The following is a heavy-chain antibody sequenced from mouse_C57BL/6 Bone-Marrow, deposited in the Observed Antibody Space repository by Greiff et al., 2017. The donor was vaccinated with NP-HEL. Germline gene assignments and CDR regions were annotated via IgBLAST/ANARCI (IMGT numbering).Heavy chain of an antibody. D-gene: IGHD3-3*01. Sequence: EVQLQQSGTVLARPGASVKMSCKTSGYTFTSYWMHWVKQRPGQGLEWIGAIYPGNSDTSYNQKFKGKAKLTAVTSASTAYMELSSLTNEDSAVYYCTTGLGFAYWGQGTLVTVSA. CDR1: GYTFTSYW. V-gene: IGHV1-5*01. CDR3: TTGLGFAY. J-gene: IGHJ3*01. CDR2: IYPGNSDT.